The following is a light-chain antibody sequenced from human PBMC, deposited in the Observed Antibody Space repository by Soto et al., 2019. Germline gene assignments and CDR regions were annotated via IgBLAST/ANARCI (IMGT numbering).Light chain of an antibody. CDR2: GAS. CDR3: QQRCEWPLT. Sequence: EIEMTQSPATLSMSPGERATLSCRASRSVSTHLAWYQQKPGQAPRLLINGASTTATGIPPRFSGSGSGTEFTLTISSLQSEDFAVYYCQQRCEWPLTFGQGTKVEI. V-gene: IGKV3-15*01. J-gene: IGKJ1*01. CDR1: RSVSTH.